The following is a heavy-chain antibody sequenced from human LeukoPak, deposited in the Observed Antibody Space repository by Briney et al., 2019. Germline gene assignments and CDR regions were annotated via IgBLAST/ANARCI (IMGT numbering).Heavy chain of an antibody. CDR3: ARGSLVATSPFDY. CDR1: GYTFTSYD. V-gene: IGHV1-69*04. Sequence: SVKVSCKASGYTFTSYDINWVRQAPGQGLEWMGRIIPILGIANYAQKFQGRVTITADKSTSTAYMELSSLRSEDTAVYYCARGSLVATSPFDYWGQGTLVTVSS. D-gene: IGHD5-12*01. J-gene: IGHJ4*02. CDR2: IIPILGIA.